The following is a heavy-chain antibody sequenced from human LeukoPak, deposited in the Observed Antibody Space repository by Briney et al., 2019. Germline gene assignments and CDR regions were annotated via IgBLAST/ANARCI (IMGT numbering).Heavy chain of an antibody. CDR3: AKRLVYSSGWYYFDY. J-gene: IGHJ4*02. D-gene: IGHD6-19*01. Sequence: GGSLRLSCAASGFTFSSYAMSWVRQAPGKGLEWVSAISGSDGSTYYADSVKGRFTISRDNSKNTLYLQMNSLRAEDTAVYYCAKRLVYSSGWYYFDYWGQGTLVTVSS. V-gene: IGHV3-23*01. CDR1: GFTFSSYA. CDR2: ISGSDGST.